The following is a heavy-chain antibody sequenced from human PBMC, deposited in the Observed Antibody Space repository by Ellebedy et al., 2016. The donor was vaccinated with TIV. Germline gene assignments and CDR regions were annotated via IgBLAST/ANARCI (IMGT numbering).Heavy chain of an antibody. D-gene: IGHD3-16*01. CDR3: ARDRGAVSFDP. CDR2: INHWGST. CDR1: GYSISNAYW. Sequence: MPSETLSLTCTVCGYSISNAYWWGWIRQAPGKGLEWIGSINHWGSTDYNPSRKSRVTISADTSKNQFSLKLTSVTAADTAGYYCARDRGAVSFDPWGQGTLVTVSS. V-gene: IGHV4-38-2*02. J-gene: IGHJ5*02.